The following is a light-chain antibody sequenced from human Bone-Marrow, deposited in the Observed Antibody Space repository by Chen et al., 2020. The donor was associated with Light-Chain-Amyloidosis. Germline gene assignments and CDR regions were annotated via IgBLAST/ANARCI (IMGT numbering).Light chain of an antibody. J-gene: IGLJ3*02. CDR1: SRDVGGYDS. Sequence: QSALTQPRSVSGSPGQSVTISCTGTSRDVGGYDSVSWYQQYPGKAPKLMIYDVSKRPSGVPDRFSASKSGNTASLTISGLQAEDEADYYCCSYAGIYWVFGGGTTLTVL. V-gene: IGLV2-11*01. CDR2: DVS. CDR3: CSYAGIYWV.